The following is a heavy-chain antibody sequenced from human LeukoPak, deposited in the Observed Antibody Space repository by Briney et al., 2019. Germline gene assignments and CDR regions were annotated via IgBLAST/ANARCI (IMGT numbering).Heavy chain of an antibody. Sequence: ASVKVSCKASGYTFTSYAMNWVRQAPGQGLEWMGGIIPIFGTANYAQKFQGRVTITADESTSTAYMELSSLRSEDTAVYYCASSRGLIGLYYWGQGTLVTVSS. CDR2: IIPIFGTA. J-gene: IGHJ4*02. V-gene: IGHV1-69*13. CDR1: GYTFTSYA. CDR3: ASSRGLIGLYY. D-gene: IGHD3-10*01.